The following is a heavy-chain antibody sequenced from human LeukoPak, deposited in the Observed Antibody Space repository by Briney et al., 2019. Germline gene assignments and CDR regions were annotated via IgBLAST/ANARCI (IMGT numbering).Heavy chain of an antibody. Sequence: SVKVSCKASGGTFSSYAISWVRQAPGQGLEWMGGIIPIFGTANYAQKFQGRVTITADESTSTAYMELSSLRSEDTAAYYCARACGPAGGYFDYWGQGTLVTVSS. V-gene: IGHV1-69*01. J-gene: IGHJ4*02. CDR3: ARACGPAGGYFDY. CDR1: GGTFSSYA. D-gene: IGHD3-16*01. CDR2: IIPIFGTA.